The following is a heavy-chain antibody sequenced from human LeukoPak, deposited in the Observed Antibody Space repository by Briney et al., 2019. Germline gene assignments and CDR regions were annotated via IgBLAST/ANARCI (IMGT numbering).Heavy chain of an antibody. CDR1: GGTFSSYA. D-gene: IGHD2-15*01. V-gene: IGHV1-69*05. J-gene: IGHJ4*02. CDR3: ARGSGFFLYCFDY. Sequence: ASVKVSCKASGGTFSSYAISWVRQAPGQGLEWMGGIIPIFGTANYAQKFQGRVTITTDESTSTAYMELSSLRSEDTAVYYCARGSGFFLYCFDYWGQGTLVTVSS. CDR2: IIPIFGTA.